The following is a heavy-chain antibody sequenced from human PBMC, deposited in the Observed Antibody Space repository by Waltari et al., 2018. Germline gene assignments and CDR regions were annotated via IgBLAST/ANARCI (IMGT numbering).Heavy chain of an antibody. V-gene: IGHV1-2*06. CDR1: GYTFTGYY. CDR2: INPNSGGT. D-gene: IGHD1-7*01. Sequence: QVQLVQSGAEVKKPGASVKVSCKASGYTFTGYYMHWVRRAPGQGLEWLVRINPNSGGTPYAQKFQGRVTMTRDTSISTAYMELSRLRSDDTAVYYCAREVLERTSVDYWGQGTLVTVSS. CDR3: AREVLERTSVDY. J-gene: IGHJ4*02.